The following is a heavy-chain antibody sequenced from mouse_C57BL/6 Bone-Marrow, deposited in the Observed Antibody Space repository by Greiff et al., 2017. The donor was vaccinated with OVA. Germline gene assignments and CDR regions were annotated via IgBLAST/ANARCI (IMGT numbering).Heavy chain of an antibody. CDR2: IRLKSDNYAT. V-gene: IGHV6-3*01. CDR3: TYDGYYGWYFDV. D-gene: IGHD2-3*01. J-gene: IGHJ1*03. Sequence: EVKLQESGGGLVQPGGSMKLSCVASGFTFSNYWMNWVRQSPEKGLEWVAQIRLKSDNYATPYAESVKGRFPISRDDYKSSVYLQMNNVRAEDTGIYYCTYDGYYGWYFDVWGTGTTVTVSS. CDR1: GFTFSNYW.